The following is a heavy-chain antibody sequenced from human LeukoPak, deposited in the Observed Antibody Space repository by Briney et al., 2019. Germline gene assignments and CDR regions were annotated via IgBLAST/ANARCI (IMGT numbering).Heavy chain of an antibody. CDR2: INWNGGST. D-gene: IGHD2-2*01. J-gene: IGHJ4*02. CDR3: ASPYCSSTSCPPGY. CDR1: GFTFDDYA. Sequence: GGSLRLSCAASGFTFDDYAMSWVRQAPGKGLEWVSGINWNGGSTGYADSVKGRFTISRDNAKNSLYLQMNSPRAEDTALYYCASPYCSSTSCPPGYWGQGTLVTVSS. V-gene: IGHV3-20*04.